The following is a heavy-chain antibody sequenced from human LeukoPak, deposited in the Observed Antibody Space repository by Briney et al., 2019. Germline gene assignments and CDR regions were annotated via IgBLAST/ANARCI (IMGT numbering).Heavy chain of an antibody. V-gene: IGHV4-4*07. J-gene: IGHJ4*02. Sequence: PSETLSLTCTVSGGSFSPDYWSWIRQPAGQGLEWIGRIYTSGSSNYNPSLKSRATMSVDTSKNQISLKLTSMTAADTAVYYCARDIFSGSFSGFDYWGQGALVTVSS. CDR2: IYTSGSS. CDR1: GGSFSPDY. CDR3: ARDIFSGSFSGFDY. D-gene: IGHD1-26*01.